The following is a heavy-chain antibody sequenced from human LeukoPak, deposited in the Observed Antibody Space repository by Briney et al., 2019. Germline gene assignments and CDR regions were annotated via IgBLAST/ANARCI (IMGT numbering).Heavy chain of an antibody. CDR1: GFTFSTYA. CDR3: AREGSGSYYRY. J-gene: IGHJ4*02. V-gene: IGHV3-30*03. Sequence: PGGSLRLSCAASGFTFSTYAVHWVRQAPGKGLEWVAVISSGGSDKYHAGSVKGRFTISRDNSKNTLYLQMNSLRAEDTAVYYCAREGSGSYYRYWGQGTLVTVSS. D-gene: IGHD1-26*01. CDR2: ISSGGSDK.